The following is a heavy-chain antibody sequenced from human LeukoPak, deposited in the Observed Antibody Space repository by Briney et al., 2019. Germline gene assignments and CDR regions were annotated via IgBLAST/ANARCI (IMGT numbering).Heavy chain of an antibody. J-gene: IGHJ6*02. CDR1: GGSFSGYY. CDR2: INHSGST. V-gene: IGHV4-34*01. CDR3: ASRRYQLLYAVGYYYYGMDV. Sequence: PSETLSLTCAVYGGSFSGYYWSWIRQPPGKELEWIGEINHSGSTNYNPSLKSRVTISVDTSKNQFSLKLSSVTAADTAVYYCASRRYQLLYAVGYYYYGMDVWGQGTTVTVSS. D-gene: IGHD2-2*02.